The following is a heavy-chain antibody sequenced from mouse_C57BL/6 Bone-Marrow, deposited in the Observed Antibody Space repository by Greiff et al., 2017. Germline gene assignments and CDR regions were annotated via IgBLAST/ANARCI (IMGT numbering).Heavy chain of an antibody. CDR2: IYPSSGNT. CDR1: GYTFTSYG. J-gene: IGHJ3*01. D-gene: IGHD1-1*01. V-gene: IGHV1-81*01. CDR3: ARERGGSRPY. Sequence: QVQLQQSGAELARPGASVKLSCKASGYTFTSYGISWVKQRTGQGLEWIGEIYPSSGNTNYNEKFKGKATLTADKSSSTAYMELRRLTSEDSAVYFCARERGGSRPYGGQGTLGTVSA.